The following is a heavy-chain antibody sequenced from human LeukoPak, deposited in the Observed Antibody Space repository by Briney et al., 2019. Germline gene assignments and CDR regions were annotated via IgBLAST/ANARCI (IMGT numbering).Heavy chain of an antibody. CDR2: ISGSGGST. V-gene: IGHV3-23*01. D-gene: IGHD5-18*01. CDR1: GFTFSNYA. CDR3: ASMDTAMVPYYFDY. Sequence: GGSLRLSCAAPGFTFSNYAMSWVRQAPGKGLEWVSAISGSGGSTYYADSVKGRFTISRDNSKNTLYLQMNSLRAEDTAVYYCASMDTAMVPYYFDYWGQGTLVTVSS. J-gene: IGHJ4*02.